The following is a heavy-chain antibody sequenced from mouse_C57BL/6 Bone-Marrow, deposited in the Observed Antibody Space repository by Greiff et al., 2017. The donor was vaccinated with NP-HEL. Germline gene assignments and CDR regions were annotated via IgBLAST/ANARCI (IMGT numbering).Heavy chain of an antibody. J-gene: IGHJ4*01. CDR1: GYTFTSYW. CDR3: ARPGYYGSREARDY. V-gene: IGHV1-53*01. CDR2: INPSNGGT. D-gene: IGHD1-1*01. Sequence: QVQLQQPGTELVKPGASVKLSCKASGYTFTSYWMHWVKQRPGQGLEWIGNINPSNGGTNYNEKFQSKATLTVDKSSSTAYMQLSSLTSEDAAVYYCARPGYYGSREARDYWGQGTSVTVSS.